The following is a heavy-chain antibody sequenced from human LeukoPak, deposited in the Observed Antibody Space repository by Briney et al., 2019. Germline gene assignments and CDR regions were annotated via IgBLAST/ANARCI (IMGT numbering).Heavy chain of an antibody. V-gene: IGHV1-18*01. J-gene: IGHJ4*02. Sequence: ASVKVSCKPSGYTFNNYPISWVRQAPGQGLEWMGWIRTSNGDTNYAQKFQGRLTVTTDTPTSTAYMGLRSLRSDDTAIYYCARENWSEDYWGQGTLVTVSS. CDR2: IRTSNGDT. CDR3: ARENWSEDY. CDR1: GYTFNNYP. D-gene: IGHD1-1*01.